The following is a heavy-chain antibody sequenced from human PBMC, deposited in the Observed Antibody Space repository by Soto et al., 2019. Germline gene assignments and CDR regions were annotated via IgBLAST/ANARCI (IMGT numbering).Heavy chain of an antibody. V-gene: IGHV3-30*18. D-gene: IGHD3-22*01. Sequence: PGGSLRLSCAASGFTFSSYGMHWARQAPGKGLEWVAVISYDGSNKYYADSVKGRFTISRDNSKNTLYLQMNSLRAEDTAVYYCAKELSTYYYDSSGYLDYWGQGTLVTVSS. CDR2: ISYDGSNK. J-gene: IGHJ4*02. CDR1: GFTFSSYG. CDR3: AKELSTYYYDSSGYLDY.